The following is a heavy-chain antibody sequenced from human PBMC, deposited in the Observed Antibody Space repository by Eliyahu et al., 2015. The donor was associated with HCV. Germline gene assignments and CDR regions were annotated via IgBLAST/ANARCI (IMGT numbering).Heavy chain of an antibody. V-gene: IGHV4-34*01. CDR3: ARDLTEEAEALPPGGFDL. CDR2: INHSGST. Sequence: GLEWIGEINHSGSTNYNPSLKSRVTISVDTSKNQFSLKLSSVTAADTAVYYCARDLTEEAEALPPGGFDLWGRGTLVTVSS. J-gene: IGHJ2*01. D-gene: IGHD3-10*01.